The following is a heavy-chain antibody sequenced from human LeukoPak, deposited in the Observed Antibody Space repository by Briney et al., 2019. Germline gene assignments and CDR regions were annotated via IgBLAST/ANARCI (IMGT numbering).Heavy chain of an antibody. V-gene: IGHV1-18*01. CDR3: ARGDYYDSSGYFDY. CDR1: GYTFTSYG. D-gene: IGHD3-22*01. Sequence: APVKVSCKASGYTFTSYGISWVRQAPGQGLEWMGWISAYNGNTNYAQKLQGRVTMTTDTSTSTAYMELRSLRSDDTAVYYCARGDYYDSSGYFDYWGQGTLVTVSS. CDR2: ISAYNGNT. J-gene: IGHJ4*02.